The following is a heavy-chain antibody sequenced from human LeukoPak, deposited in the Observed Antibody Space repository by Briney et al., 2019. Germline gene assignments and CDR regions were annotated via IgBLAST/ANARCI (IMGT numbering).Heavy chain of an antibody. J-gene: IGHJ5*02. Sequence: SVRVSCKASGGTFSSYAISWVRQAPGQGLEWMGRIIPILGIANYAQKFQGRVTITADKSTSTAYMELSSLRSEDTAVYYCARELDPMIVVVFNWFDPWGQGTLVTVSS. V-gene: IGHV1-69*04. D-gene: IGHD3-22*01. CDR1: GGTFSSYA. CDR3: ARELDPMIVVVFNWFDP. CDR2: IIPILGIA.